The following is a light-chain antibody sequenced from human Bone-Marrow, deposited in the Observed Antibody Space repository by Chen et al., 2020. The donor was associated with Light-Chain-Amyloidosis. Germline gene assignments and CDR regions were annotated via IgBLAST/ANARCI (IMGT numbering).Light chain of an antibody. CDR2: GSS. J-gene: IGKJ4*01. V-gene: IGKV3-20*01. Sequence: EIVLTPSPPPLSFSPGEGANLSCRASQTSSSHYLTWYQQKFGQAPRLLIYGSSSRATGIPDRFTGSGSGTDFTLTINRLEPEDFAMYYCQQYGTSPLTFGGGTKVEIK. CDR3: QQYGTSPLT. CDR1: QTSSSHY.